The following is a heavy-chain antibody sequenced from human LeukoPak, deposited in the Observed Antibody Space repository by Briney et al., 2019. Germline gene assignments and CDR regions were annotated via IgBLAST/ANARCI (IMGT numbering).Heavy chain of an antibody. J-gene: IGHJ4*02. CDR1: GGSISSYY. V-gene: IGHV4-59*01. Sequence: SETLSLTCTVSGGSISSYYWSWIRQPPGKGLEWIGYIYYSGSTNYNPSLKSRVTISVDTSKNQFSLKLSSVTAADTAVYYCAGSVIAAAVSAFDYWGQGTLVTVSS. CDR2: IYYSGST. D-gene: IGHD6-13*01. CDR3: AGSVIAAAVSAFDY.